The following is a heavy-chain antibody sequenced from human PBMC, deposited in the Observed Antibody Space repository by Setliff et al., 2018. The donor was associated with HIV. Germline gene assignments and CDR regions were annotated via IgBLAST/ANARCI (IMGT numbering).Heavy chain of an antibody. D-gene: IGHD2-15*01. CDR3: ARRIQLRDSSGRSCWTFDI. CDR1: GASINSGSHN. J-gene: IGHJ3*02. V-gene: IGHV4-39*01. CDR2: LHYTGTT. Sequence: PSETLSLTCTVSGASINSGSHNWGWIRQPPGKGLEWIATLHYTGTTYYNPSLKSRVTISTDTSKNQFSLKLSSVTAADTAVCYCARRIQLRDSSGRSCWTFDIWGQGTMVTVSS.